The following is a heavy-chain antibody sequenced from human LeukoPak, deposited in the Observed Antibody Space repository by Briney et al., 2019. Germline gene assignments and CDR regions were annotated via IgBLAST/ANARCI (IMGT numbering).Heavy chain of an antibody. D-gene: IGHD4/OR15-4a*01. V-gene: IGHV1-2*02. Sequence: ASVKVSCKASGYTFTGYYIHWVRQAPGQGLEWMGWINPNSGDTSYPQKFQGSVTMTRDTSISTACMELSSLRSDDTAIYYCARGSSQNANYFDPWGQGTLVTVSS. CDR3: ARGSSQNANYFDP. J-gene: IGHJ5*02. CDR1: GYTFTGYY. CDR2: INPNSGDT.